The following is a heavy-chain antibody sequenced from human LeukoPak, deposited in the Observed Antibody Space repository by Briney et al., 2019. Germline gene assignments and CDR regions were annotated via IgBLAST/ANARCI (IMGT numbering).Heavy chain of an antibody. D-gene: IGHD7-27*01. J-gene: IGHJ4*02. CDR3: ARHVGELGFYFAY. Sequence: PSETLSLTCAVSGGSISSYYWSWVRQPPGKGLEWIGYIYDSGSTNYNPSLKSRVTISVDTSKNHFSLKLSSVTAADTAVYYCARHVGELGFYFAYWGQGTLVTVSS. V-gene: IGHV4-59*08. CDR1: GGSISSYY. CDR2: IYDSGST.